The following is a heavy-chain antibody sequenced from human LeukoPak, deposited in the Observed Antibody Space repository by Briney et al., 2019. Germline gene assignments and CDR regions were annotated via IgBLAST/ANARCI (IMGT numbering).Heavy chain of an antibody. CDR2: IYPGDSDT. Sequence: AESLQISCHASGDSTINYCIGCVRHLPPRDLEWMGIIYPGDSDTRYSPSFQGQVTISADKSISTAYLQWSSLKASDTAMYYCARHNNPYRDADYWGQGTLVTVSS. D-gene: IGHD1-14*01. J-gene: IGHJ4*02. CDR3: ARHNNPYRDADY. CDR1: GDSTINYC. V-gene: IGHV5-51*01.